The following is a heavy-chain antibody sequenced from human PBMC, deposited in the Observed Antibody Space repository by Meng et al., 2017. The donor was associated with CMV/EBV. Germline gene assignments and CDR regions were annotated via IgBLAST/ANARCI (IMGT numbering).Heavy chain of an antibody. V-gene: IGHV3-21*01. CDR1: GFTFSSYS. J-gene: IGHJ6*02. CDR2: ISSSSSYI. D-gene: IGHD2-2*01. Sequence: ESLKISCAASGFTFSSYSMNWVRQAPGKGLEWVSSISSSSSYIYYADSVKGRFTISRDNAKNSLYLQMNSLRVEDTAVYYCARYSFFCSSTSCYNYYYYYGMDVWGQGTTVTVSS. CDR3: ARYSFFCSSTSCYNYYYYYGMDV.